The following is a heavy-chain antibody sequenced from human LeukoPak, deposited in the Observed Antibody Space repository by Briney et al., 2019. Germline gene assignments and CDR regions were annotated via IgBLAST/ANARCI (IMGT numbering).Heavy chain of an antibody. CDR2: IDPSDSYT. D-gene: IGHD3-16*01. CDR3: ARHGDIGGADWLDP. Sequence: GESLKISCKGSGYSSTYWISWVRQMPGKGLEWMGRIDPSDSYTNYSPSFQGHVSMSAVKTLNTAYLHWSRLKASDTAIYYCARHGDIGGADWLDPWGQGTLVTVSS. CDR1: GYSSTYW. V-gene: IGHV5-10-1*01. J-gene: IGHJ5*02.